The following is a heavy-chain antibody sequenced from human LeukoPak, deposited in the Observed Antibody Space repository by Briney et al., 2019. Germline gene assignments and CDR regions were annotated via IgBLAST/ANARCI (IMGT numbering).Heavy chain of an antibody. CDR3: ARIAAAGNRRLNY. D-gene: IGHD6-13*01. Sequence: ASVKVSCKASGYTFTSYEINGVRQAAGQGGEGMGWMNPKSGNTGYAQKFQGTIIVSRNTSISTAYMELSSLTSEDTAIYYCARIAAAGNRRLNYWGQGTLVTVAS. V-gene: IGHV1-8*01. CDR1: GYTFTSYE. J-gene: IGHJ4*02. CDR2: MNPKSGNT.